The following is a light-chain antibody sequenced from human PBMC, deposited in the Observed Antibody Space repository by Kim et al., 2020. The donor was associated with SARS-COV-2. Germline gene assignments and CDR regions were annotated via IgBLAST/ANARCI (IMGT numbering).Light chain of an antibody. Sequence: SYELTQPPSVSVTPGQRVSITCSGDKLGVKYACLHQQQQGQCTVLVIYQDSNQHSGFPERYSCSNSGNTATLTLSGTQAMAEADAYCQSGASGVCVIGGG. CDR2: QDS. CDR3: QSGASGVCV. CDR1: KLGVKY. V-gene: IGLV3-1*01. J-gene: IGLJ3*02.